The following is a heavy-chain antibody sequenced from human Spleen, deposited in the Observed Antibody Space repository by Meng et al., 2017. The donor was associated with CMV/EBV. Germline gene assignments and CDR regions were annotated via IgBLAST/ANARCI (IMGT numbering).Heavy chain of an antibody. CDR1: GYTFSSYG. CDR3: ARVIGGNYQLSYFDY. V-gene: IGHV1-18*01. D-gene: IGHD2-2*01. CDR2: ISAHSRLT. Sequence: ASVKVSCKASGYTFSSYGISWVRQAPGQGLEWMGWISAHSRLTNNAQKVQGRITMTTDTSTSTAYLDLRRLRSDDTAVYYCARVIGGNYQLSYFDYWGQGTLVTVSS. J-gene: IGHJ4*02.